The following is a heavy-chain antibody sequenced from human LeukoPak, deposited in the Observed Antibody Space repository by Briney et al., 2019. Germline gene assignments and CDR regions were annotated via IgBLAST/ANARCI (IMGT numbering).Heavy chain of an antibody. CDR1: GFSFSTYA. Sequence: GGSLRLSCAASGFSFSTYAMHWVRQAPGKGLEWVAVISHDGNDKFVADSVKGRFTISRDNSKNTLYLQMNSLRTEDTAIYYCANLYYGAFDYWGQGTRVTVSS. CDR3: ANLYYGAFDY. J-gene: IGHJ4*02. D-gene: IGHD4-17*01. CDR2: ISHDGNDK. V-gene: IGHV3-30*18.